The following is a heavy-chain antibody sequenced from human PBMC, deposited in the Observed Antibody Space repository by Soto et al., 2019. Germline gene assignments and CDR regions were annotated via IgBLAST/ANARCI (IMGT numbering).Heavy chain of an antibody. CDR3: ASSTYYYYYYMDV. D-gene: IGHD2-2*01. V-gene: IGHV3-23*01. Sequence: GGSLRLSCAASGFTFSSYAMSWVRQAPGKGLEWVSAISGSGGSTYYADSVKGRFTISRDNSKNTLYLQMNSLRAEDTAVYYCASSTYYYYYYMDVWGKGTTVTVSS. CDR1: GFTFSSYA. CDR2: ISGSGGST. J-gene: IGHJ6*03.